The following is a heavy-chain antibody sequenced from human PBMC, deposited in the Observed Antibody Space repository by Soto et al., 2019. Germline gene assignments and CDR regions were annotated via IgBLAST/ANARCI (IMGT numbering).Heavy chain of an antibody. CDR1: GYTFTSYA. V-gene: IGHV1-3*01. CDR2: INAGNGNT. D-gene: IGHD2-15*01. Sequence: QVQLVQSGAEVKKPGASVKVSCKASGYTFTSYAMHWVRQAPGQRLEWMGWINAGNGNTKYSQKLQGRVTITRDTSASTAYMELSSLRSEVTAVYYCARCTGGPDGHGDYWGQGTLVTVSS. J-gene: IGHJ4*02. CDR3: ARCTGGPDGHGDY.